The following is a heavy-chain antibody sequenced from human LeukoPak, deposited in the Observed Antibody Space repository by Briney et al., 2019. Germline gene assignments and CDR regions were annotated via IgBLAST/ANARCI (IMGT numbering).Heavy chain of an antibody. CDR2: INSDGSST. D-gene: IGHD4-17*01. V-gene: IGHV3-74*01. CDR3: AREPDYGDFIPFDY. CDR1: GFTFSSYW. J-gene: IGHJ4*02. Sequence: PGGSLRLSCAASGFTFSSYWMHWVRQAPGKGLVWVSRINSDGSSTSYADSVKGRFTISRDNAKNTLYLQMSSLRAEDTAVYYCAREPDYGDFIPFDYWGQGTLVTVSS.